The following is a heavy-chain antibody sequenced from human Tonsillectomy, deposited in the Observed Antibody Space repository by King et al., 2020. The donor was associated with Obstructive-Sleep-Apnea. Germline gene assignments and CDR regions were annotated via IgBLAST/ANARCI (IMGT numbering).Heavy chain of an antibody. CDR2: ISWDGGST. CDR3: AKDSQARWLQAYYFDY. V-gene: IGHV3-43D*03. Sequence: QLVQSGGVVVQPGGSLRLSCAASGFTFDDYAMHWVRQAPGKGLEWVSLISWDGGSTYYADSVKGRFTISRGNSKNSLYLQMNSLRAEDTALYYCAKDSQARWLQAYYFDYWGQGTLVTVSS. J-gene: IGHJ4*02. CDR1: GFTFDDYA. D-gene: IGHD5-24*01.